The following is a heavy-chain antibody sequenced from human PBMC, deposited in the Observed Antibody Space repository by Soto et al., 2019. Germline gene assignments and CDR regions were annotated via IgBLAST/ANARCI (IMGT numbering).Heavy chain of an antibody. CDR3: VRGYHSFDV. CDR2: SRNKANSYTT. V-gene: IGHV3-72*01. D-gene: IGHD1-1*01. CDR1: GFTFSDHY. J-gene: IGHJ3*01. Sequence: EVQLVESGGSLVQPGGSLRLSCAASGFTFSDHYMDWVRQAPVKGLEWVARSRNKANSYTTVYAASVKDRFTISRDESKNSLYLQMSSLKAEDTAVYFCVRGYHSFDVWGRGTMVTVSS.